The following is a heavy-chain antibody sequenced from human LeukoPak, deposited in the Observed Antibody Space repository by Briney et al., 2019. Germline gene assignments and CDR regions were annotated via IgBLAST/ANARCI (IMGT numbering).Heavy chain of an antibody. CDR3: ARVVSREWFFDY. V-gene: IGHV6-1*01. CDR2: TYYRSKWYS. J-gene: IGHJ4*02. CDR1: GDSVSSNSVA. D-gene: IGHD3-3*01. Sequence: SQTLSLTCAISGDSVSSNSVAWNWIRRSPSRGLEWLGRTYYRSKWYSDYAVSVKSRITINPDTSKNQFSLQLKSVTPEDTAVYYCARVVSREWFFDYWGRGTLVTVSS.